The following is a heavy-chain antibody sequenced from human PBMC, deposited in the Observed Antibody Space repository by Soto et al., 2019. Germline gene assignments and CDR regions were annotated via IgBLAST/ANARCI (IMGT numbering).Heavy chain of an antibody. D-gene: IGHD3-22*01. Sequence: ASVKVSCKVSGYTLTELSMHWVRQAPGKGLEWMGGFDPEDGETIYAQKFQGRVTMTTDTSTSTAYMELRSLRSDDTAVYYCARDYTMIVVVMGYWGKGTLFTVPS. V-gene: IGHV1-24*01. CDR2: FDPEDGET. J-gene: IGHJ4*02. CDR3: ARDYTMIVVVMGY. CDR1: GYTLTELS.